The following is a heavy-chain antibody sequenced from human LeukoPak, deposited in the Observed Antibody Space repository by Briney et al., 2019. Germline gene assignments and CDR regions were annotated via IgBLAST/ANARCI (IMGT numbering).Heavy chain of an antibody. Sequence: GASVKVSCKASGYTFNDYYIHWVRQAPGQGLEWMGWINPNSGVTKYAQQFQGRVTMAWDTSVSTAYMELYRLTSDDTAMYYCARFGVVTNDAFDIWGQGTMVTISS. J-gene: IGHJ3*02. CDR1: GYTFNDYY. D-gene: IGHD3-3*01. CDR3: ARFGVVTNDAFDI. V-gene: IGHV1-2*02. CDR2: INPNSGVT.